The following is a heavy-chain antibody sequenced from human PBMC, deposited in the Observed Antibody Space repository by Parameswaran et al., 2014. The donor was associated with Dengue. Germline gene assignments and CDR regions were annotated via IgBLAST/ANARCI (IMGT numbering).Heavy chain of an antibody. J-gene: IGHJ4*02. CDR3: ASESITIFGVVI. Sequence: WIRQPPGKGLEWVSYISSSGSTIYYADSVKGRFTISRDNAKNSLYLQMNSLRAEDTAVYYCASESITIFGVVIWGQGNPGHRLL. V-gene: IGHV3-48*03. D-gene: IGHD3-3*01. CDR2: ISSSGSTI.